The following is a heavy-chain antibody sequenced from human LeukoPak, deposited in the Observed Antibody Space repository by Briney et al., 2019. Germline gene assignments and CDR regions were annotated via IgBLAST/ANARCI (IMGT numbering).Heavy chain of an antibody. D-gene: IGHD2/OR15-2a*01. J-gene: IGHJ4*02. Sequence: GGSLRLSCAASGFTINNNYMNWVRQAPGKGLEWVSVIYSGGNTYYADSVKGRFTISRDNSKNTLYLQMNSLRAEDTTVYYCAKKDNGNYFNFDYWGQGTLVTVSS. CDR2: IYSGGNT. CDR3: AKKDNGNYFNFDY. CDR1: GFTINNNY. V-gene: IGHV3-66*01.